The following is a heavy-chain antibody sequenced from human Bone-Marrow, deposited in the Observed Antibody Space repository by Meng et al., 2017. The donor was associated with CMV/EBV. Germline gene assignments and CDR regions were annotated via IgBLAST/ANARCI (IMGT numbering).Heavy chain of an antibody. CDR3: ARLGDYDYVWGSYRSAFDY. J-gene: IGHJ4*02. V-gene: IGHV3-7*01. CDR1: GFTFSSYW. CDR2: IKQDGSEK. Sequence: GKSLKISCAASGFTFSSYWMSWVRQAPGKGLEWVANIKQDGSEKYYVDSVKGRFTISRDNAKNSLYLQMNSLRAEDTAVYYCARLGDYDYVWGSYRSAFDYWGQGTLVTVSS. D-gene: IGHD3-16*02.